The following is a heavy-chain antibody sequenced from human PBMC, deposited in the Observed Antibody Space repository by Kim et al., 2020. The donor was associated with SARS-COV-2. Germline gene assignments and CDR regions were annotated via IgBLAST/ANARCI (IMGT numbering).Heavy chain of an antibody. V-gene: IGHV4-59*01. J-gene: IGHJ6*02. Sequence: SETLSLTCTVSGGSISSYYWSWIRQPPGKGLEWIGYIYYSGSTNYNPSLKSRVTISVDTSKNQFSLKLSSVTAADAAVYYCARVRIGSSWYHGMDVWGQGTTVTVSS. CDR1: GGSISSYY. CDR2: IYYSGST. D-gene: IGHD6-13*01. CDR3: ARVRIGSSWYHGMDV.